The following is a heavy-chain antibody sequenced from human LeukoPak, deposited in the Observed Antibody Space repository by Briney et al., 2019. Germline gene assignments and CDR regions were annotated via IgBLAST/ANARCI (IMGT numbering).Heavy chain of an antibody. J-gene: IGHJ6*03. V-gene: IGHV1-2*02. Sequence: PRASVKVSCKASGYTFTSYYMHWVRQAPGQGLEWMGWINPNSGGTNYAQKLQGRVTMTTDTSTSTAYMELRSLRSDDTAVYYCARNLSPHFLAYYDSSGYLDYYYYYMDVWGKGTTVTVSS. CDR3: ARNLSPHFLAYYDSSGYLDYYYYYMDV. D-gene: IGHD3-22*01. CDR2: INPNSGGT. CDR1: GYTFTSYY.